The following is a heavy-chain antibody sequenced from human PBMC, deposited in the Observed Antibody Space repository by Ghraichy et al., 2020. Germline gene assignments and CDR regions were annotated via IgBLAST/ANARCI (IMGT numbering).Heavy chain of an antibody. D-gene: IGHD2-21*01. V-gene: IGHV3-23*01. CDR2: ISGRGGST. Sequence: GGSLRLSCAASGFTFSSYAMSWVRQAPGKGLEWVSTISGRGGSTYYADSVKGRFTISRDNSKKTLYLQMNSLRAEDTAVYYCAKLSSIVVIDIWGQGTLVTVSS. CDR3: AKLSSIVVIDI. J-gene: IGHJ3*02. CDR1: GFTFSSYA.